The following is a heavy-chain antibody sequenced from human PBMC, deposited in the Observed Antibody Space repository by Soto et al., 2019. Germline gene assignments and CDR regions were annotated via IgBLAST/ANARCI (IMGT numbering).Heavy chain of an antibody. V-gene: IGHV4-34*01. J-gene: IGHJ4*02. D-gene: IGHD3-3*01. CDR3: ATRGSITIFGVVYLSGGFVHY. Sequence: QVQLQQWGAGLLKPSETLSLTCAVYGGSFSGYYWSWISQPPGKGLEWIGEINHSGSTNYNPSLKSRVTISVDTSKNQFSLKLSSVTAADTAVYYCATRGSITIFGVVYLSGGFVHYWGQGTLVTVSS. CDR1: GGSFSGYY. CDR2: INHSGST.